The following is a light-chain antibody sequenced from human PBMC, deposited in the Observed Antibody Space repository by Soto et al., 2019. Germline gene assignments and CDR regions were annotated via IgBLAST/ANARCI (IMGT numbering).Light chain of an antibody. CDR3: CSFARGTTLV. V-gene: IGLV2-23*01. J-gene: IGLJ3*02. Sequence: QSVLTQPASVSGSPGQSITISCTGSSSDVGSYNLVSWYQQHPGKAPKLMIYESGKRPSGVSDRFFGSKSGNTASLTISGLQAEDEADYYCCSFARGTTLVFGGGTQLTVL. CDR2: ESG. CDR1: SSDVGSYNL.